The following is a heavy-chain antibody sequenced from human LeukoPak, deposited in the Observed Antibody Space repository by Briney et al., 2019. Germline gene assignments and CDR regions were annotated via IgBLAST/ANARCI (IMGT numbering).Heavy chain of an antibody. J-gene: IGHJ4*02. D-gene: IGHD4-11*01. CDR1: GDSISSSSYY. CDR2: IYYSGST. CDR3: ARTAYSNYVIDY. V-gene: IGHV4-39*01. Sequence: SETLSLTCTVSGDSISSSSYYWGWIRQPPGKGLEWIGSIYYSGSTYYNPSLKSRVTISVDTSKNQFSLKLSSVTAADTAVHYCARTAYSNYVIDYWGQGTLVTVSS.